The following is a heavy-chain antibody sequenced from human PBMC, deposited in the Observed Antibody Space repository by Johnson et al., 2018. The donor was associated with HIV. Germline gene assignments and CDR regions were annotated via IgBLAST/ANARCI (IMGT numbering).Heavy chain of an antibody. J-gene: IGHJ3*02. Sequence: QVQLVESGGGVVQPGGSLRLSCAASGFTFSNYGMHWVRQAPGKGLEWVAFIRYDGSNKYYADSVKGRFTISRDNSKNTLYLQMNSLMAEDTAVYYCARDLLWSDIAAPGGIWGQGTMVTVSS. CDR2: IRYDGSNK. D-gene: IGHD6-13*01. CDR3: ARDLLWSDIAAPGGI. CDR1: GFTFSNYG. V-gene: IGHV3-30*02.